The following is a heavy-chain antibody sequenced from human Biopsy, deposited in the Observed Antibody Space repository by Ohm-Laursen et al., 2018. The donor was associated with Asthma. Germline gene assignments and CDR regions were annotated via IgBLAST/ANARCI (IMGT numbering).Heavy chain of an antibody. J-gene: IGHJ6*02. CDR3: ARDSGGDWSCSDRRCDYYYTYAMDV. CDR1: GFTFNYYS. D-gene: IGHD2-15*01. Sequence: GSLRLPCAASGFTFNYYSINWVRQAPGKGLEWVASISSGTTYIYYADSVKGRFTISRDNGKNSLFLQMSSLRAEDTAVYYCARDSGGDWSCSDRRCDYYYTYAMDVWGQGTTVTVSS. CDR2: ISSGTTYI. V-gene: IGHV3-21*01.